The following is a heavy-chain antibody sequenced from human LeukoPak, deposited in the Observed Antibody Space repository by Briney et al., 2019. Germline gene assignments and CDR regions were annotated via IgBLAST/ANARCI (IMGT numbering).Heavy chain of an antibody. Sequence: ASVKVSCKASGYTFTSYAMHWVRQAPGQRLEWMGWINAGNGNTKYSQKFQGRVTITRDTSASTAYMELSSLRSEDTAVYYCARAPELGAAAGTLDYWSQGTLVTVSS. CDR2: INAGNGNT. D-gene: IGHD6-13*01. J-gene: IGHJ4*02. V-gene: IGHV1-3*01. CDR3: ARAPELGAAAGTLDY. CDR1: GYTFTSYA.